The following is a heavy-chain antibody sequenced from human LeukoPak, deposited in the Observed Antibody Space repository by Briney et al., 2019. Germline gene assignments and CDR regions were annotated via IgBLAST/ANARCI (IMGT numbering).Heavy chain of an antibody. V-gene: IGHV3-7*01. CDR1: GFTYSSYW. D-gene: IGHD1-26*01. J-gene: IGHJ3*02. CDR2: IKQDGSQK. CDR3: ARHSGSQGDAFDI. Sequence: PGGSLRLSCVGSGFTYSSYWMSWVRQAPGKGLEWVANIKQDGSQKYYVDPVKGRFTISRDNAKNSLYLQMNSLRAEDTAVYYCARHSGSQGDAFDIWGQGTMVTVSS.